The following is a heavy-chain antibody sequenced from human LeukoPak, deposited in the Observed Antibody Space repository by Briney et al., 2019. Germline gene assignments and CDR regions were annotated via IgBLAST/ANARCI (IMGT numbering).Heavy chain of an antibody. J-gene: IGHJ6*02. D-gene: IGHD4-17*01. Sequence: SVKVSCKASGDTFSSYAITWVRQAPGQRLEWMGRIIPILGIANYAQTFQGRVAITADKLTSTAYMELSSLRSGDTAIYYCARETVTRAGSVIFGVKNYYYYAMDVWGQGATVTVSS. V-gene: IGHV1-69*04. CDR2: IIPILGIA. CDR1: GDTFSSYA. CDR3: ARETVTRAGSVIFGVKNYYYYAMDV.